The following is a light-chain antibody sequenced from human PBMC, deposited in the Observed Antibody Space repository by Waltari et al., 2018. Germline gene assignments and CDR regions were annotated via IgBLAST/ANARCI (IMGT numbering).Light chain of an antibody. V-gene: IGLV2-14*01. CDR1: SSDDAGYNY. CDR3: SSYTSSSTPWV. CDR2: DVS. Sequence: QSALTQPASVSGSPGQSITISCTGTSSDDAGYNYVSWYQQHPGKAPKLMIYDVSNRPSGVSNRFAGSKSGNTAALTISGLQAEDEADYYCSSYTSSSTPWVFGGGTKLTVL. J-gene: IGLJ3*02.